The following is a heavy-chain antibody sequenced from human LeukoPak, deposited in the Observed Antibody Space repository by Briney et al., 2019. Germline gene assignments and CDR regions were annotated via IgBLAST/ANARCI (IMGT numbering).Heavy chain of an antibody. J-gene: IGHJ4*01. V-gene: IGHV4-39*01. D-gene: IGHD1-26*01. CDR3: ARHHGSVGGFVY. CDR1: GGSISSSSYY. Sequence: SATLSLTCTVSGGSISSSSYYWGWIRQPPGKWMGWIGSIYYSGSTYYNPSLKSPVTISVDTSKNQFCLKLSSVTASDTAVYDCARHHGSVGGFVYWGQEPWSPSPQ. CDR2: IYYSGST.